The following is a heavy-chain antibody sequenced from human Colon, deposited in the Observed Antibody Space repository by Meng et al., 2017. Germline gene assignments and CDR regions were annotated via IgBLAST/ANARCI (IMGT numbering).Heavy chain of an antibody. D-gene: IGHD7-27*01. CDR2: GST. V-gene: IGHV4-61*01. Sequence: PQVAGPGLGGLQAPRSPTCTVSGASVSDTNYAWSWIRQPPGKGLEWIGYGSTNHNPSLKSRVTISVDTSKNQFSLTLNSVTAADTAAYYCARDNWGSLDYWGQGTLVTVSS. J-gene: IGHJ4*02. CDR3: ARDNWGSLDY. CDR1: GASVSDTNYA.